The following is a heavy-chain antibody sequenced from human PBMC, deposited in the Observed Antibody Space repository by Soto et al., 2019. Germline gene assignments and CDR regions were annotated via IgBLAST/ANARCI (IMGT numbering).Heavy chain of an antibody. CDR3: VREGRGFFDF. J-gene: IGHJ3*01. Sequence: PGGSLRVSCAASGFIFTNYAMNWVRQAPGKGLEWVSVIGGRGNSAYYADSVQGRFTISRDNSKNTLSLQMSSLTADDTAIYYCVREGRGFFDFQGRGSMVTFS. D-gene: IGHD5-12*01. V-gene: IGHV3-23*01. CDR2: IGGRGNSA. CDR1: GFIFTNYA.